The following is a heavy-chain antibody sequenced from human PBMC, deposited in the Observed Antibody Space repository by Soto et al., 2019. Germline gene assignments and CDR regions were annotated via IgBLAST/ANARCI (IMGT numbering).Heavy chain of an antibody. CDR1: GGTFSSYA. V-gene: IGHV1-69*13. D-gene: IGHD6-6*01. CDR3: AIAYSSSFWGMDV. J-gene: IGHJ6*02. Sequence: SVKVSCKASGGTFSSYAIIWVRQAPGQGLEWMGGIIPIFGTANYAQKFQGRVTITADESTSTAYMELSSLRSEDTAVYYCAIAYSSSFWGMDVWGQGTTVTVSS. CDR2: IIPIFGTA.